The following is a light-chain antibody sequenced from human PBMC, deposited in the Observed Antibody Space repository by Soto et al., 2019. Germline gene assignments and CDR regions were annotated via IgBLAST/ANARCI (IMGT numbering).Light chain of an antibody. J-gene: IGLJ1*01. CDR2: EVS. V-gene: IGLV2-14*01. CDR3: LSYAGSDTNV. CDR1: GSDVGRYDF. Sequence: QAVLTQPASVSGSPGQSITISCIGTGSDVGRYDFVSWYQQRPGKAPKLMIFEVSRRPSDVSNRFSGSKSGYTASLTISGLQAEDEADYYCLSYAGSDTNVFGSGTKLTVL.